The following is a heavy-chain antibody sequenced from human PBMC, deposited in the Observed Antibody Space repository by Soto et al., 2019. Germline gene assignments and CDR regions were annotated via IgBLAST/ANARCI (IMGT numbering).Heavy chain of an antibody. J-gene: IGHJ6*02. V-gene: IGHV4-61*01. D-gene: IGHD6-19*01. Sequence: QVQLQESGPGLVKPSETLSLTCTVSGGSVSSGSYYWSWIRQPPGKGLEWIGYIYYSGSTNYNPSLKSRVTISVDTSKNQFSLKPRSVTAADTAVYYCARGIEGWYQGRYYYGMDVWGQGTTVTVSS. CDR2: IYYSGST. CDR1: GGSVSSGSYY. CDR3: ARGIEGWYQGRYYYGMDV.